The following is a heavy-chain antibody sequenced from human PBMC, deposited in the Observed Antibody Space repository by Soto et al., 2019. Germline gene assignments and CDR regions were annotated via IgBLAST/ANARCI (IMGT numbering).Heavy chain of an antibody. J-gene: IGHJ4*02. Sequence: EVQLVESGGGLVQPGGSLRLSCVGSGFTFNNYWMSWVRQAPGKGLEWVANIKQDGSEKYSVDSVKGRFPISRDNAKNSLYLQMNSLRAEDTAVYYCARHMGDFWSGLDYWGQGTLVTVSS. D-gene: IGHD3-3*01. CDR1: GFTFNNYW. CDR2: IKQDGSEK. CDR3: ARHMGDFWSGLDY. V-gene: IGHV3-7*01.